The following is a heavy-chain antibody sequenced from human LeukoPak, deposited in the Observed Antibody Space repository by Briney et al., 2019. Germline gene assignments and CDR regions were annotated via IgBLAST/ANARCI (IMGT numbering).Heavy chain of an antibody. Sequence: GGSLRLSCAASGFTFSSYEMNWVRQAPGKGLEWVTFIQYDGSKKYYADSVKGRFTISRDNSKNTLYLEMNSLRAEDTAVYYCAKDIGSYYDYRGQGILVTVSS. CDR3: AKDIGSYYDY. D-gene: IGHD3-10*01. CDR1: GFTFSSYE. J-gene: IGHJ4*02. CDR2: IQYDGSKK. V-gene: IGHV3-30*02.